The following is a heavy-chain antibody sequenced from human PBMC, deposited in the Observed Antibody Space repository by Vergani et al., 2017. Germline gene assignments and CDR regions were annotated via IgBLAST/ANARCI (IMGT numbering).Heavy chain of an antibody. J-gene: IGHJ6*02. V-gene: IGHV3-23*01. CDR3: ARGRDKEWLFGPQNYYYYYYGMDV. CDR1: RFSFSSYA. CDR2: ISDSGGST. D-gene: IGHD3-3*01. Sequence: EVQLLESGGGLVQPGGSLRLSCAASRFSFSSYAMSWVRQAPGKGLEWVSAISDSGGSTSYADSVRGRFTISRDNAKNTLYLQMNSLRAEDTAVYYCARGRDKEWLFGPQNYYYYYYGMDVWAKGPRSPSP.